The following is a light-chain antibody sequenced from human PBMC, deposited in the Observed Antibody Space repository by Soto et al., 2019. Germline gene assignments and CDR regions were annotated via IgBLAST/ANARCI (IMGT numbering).Light chain of an antibody. Sequence: IQLTQSPSSLSASVGDRVTLTCRASQSINIYLNWYQQKPGKAPTLLIYAASSLQSGVPSRFSGGGSRTDFTLTISSLQTEDFATYYFQQSYRSPYTFGQGTKLEI. J-gene: IGKJ2*01. V-gene: IGKV1-39*01. CDR2: AAS. CDR3: QQSYRSPYT. CDR1: QSINIY.